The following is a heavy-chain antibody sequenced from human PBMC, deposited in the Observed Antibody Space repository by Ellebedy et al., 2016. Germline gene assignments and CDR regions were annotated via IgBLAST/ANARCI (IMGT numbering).Heavy chain of an antibody. Sequence: GESLKISXEGSEIIFRNYWMNWVRQAPGKGLEWVSSISSSSSYIYYADSVKGRFTISRDNAKNSPYLQMNSLRAEDTAVYYCARGPCSSTSCYTEFDYWGQGTLVTVSS. J-gene: IGHJ4*02. CDR1: EIIFRNYW. CDR2: ISSSSSYI. V-gene: IGHV3-21*01. CDR3: ARGPCSSTSCYTEFDY. D-gene: IGHD2-2*02.